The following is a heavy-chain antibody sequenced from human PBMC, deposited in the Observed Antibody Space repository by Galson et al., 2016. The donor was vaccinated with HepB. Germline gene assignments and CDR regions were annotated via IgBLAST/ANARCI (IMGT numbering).Heavy chain of an antibody. J-gene: IGHJ4*02. CDR3: SREMTGSYFD. Sequence: SLRLSCAASGFTFNAHWMNWVRQAPGKGLEWVASIRGDGIVSYYAESVRGRFTISRDNAKNALYLQMSGLRVDETAVYYCSREMTGSYFDWGQGTVVTVSS. CDR1: GFTFNAHW. D-gene: IGHD3-10*01. CDR2: IRGDGIVS. V-gene: IGHV3-7*01.